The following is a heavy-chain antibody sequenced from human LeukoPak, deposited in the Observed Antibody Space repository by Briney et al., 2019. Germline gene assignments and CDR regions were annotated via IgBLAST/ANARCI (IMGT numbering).Heavy chain of an antibody. Sequence: PGGSLRLSCAASGFTFSSYSMNWVRQAPGKGLEWVSSISSSSTYIYCADSVKGRFTISRDNAKNSLHLQMNSLRAEDTAVYYCARDPWALYSSSFGCFDYWGQGTLVTVSS. CDR2: ISSSSTYI. CDR1: GFTFSSYS. CDR3: ARDPWALYSSSFGCFDY. D-gene: IGHD6-6*01. J-gene: IGHJ4*02. V-gene: IGHV3-21*01.